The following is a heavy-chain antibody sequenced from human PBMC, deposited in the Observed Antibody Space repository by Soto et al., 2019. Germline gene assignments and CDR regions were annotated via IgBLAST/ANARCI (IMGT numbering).Heavy chain of an antibody. CDR2: ISGSGGST. CDR3: AKGLAYCGGDCYGWFVFQH. J-gene: IGHJ1*01. D-gene: IGHD2-21*02. Sequence: GGSLRLSCAASGFTFSSYAMSWVRQAPGKELEWVSAISGSGGSTYYADSVKGRFTISRDNSKNTLYLQMNSLRAEDTAVYYCAKGLAYCGGDCYGWFVFQHWGQGTLVTVSS. V-gene: IGHV3-23*01. CDR1: GFTFSSYA.